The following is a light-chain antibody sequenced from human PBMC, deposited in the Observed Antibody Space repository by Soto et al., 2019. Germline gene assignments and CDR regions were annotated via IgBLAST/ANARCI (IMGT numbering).Light chain of an antibody. V-gene: IGLV2-14*01. Sequence: QSVLTQPASVSGSPGQSITISCTGTSSDVGGYNYVSWYQQHPGKAPKLMIYDVSNRPSGVSNRFSGSKSGNTASLTISGLQAEDEADYSCSSYTSSSLYVFRTGTTVTVL. CDR1: SSDVGGYNY. CDR3: SSYTSSSLYV. J-gene: IGLJ1*01. CDR2: DVS.